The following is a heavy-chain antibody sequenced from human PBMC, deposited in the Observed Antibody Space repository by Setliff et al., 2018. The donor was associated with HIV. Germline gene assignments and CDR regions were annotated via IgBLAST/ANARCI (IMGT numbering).Heavy chain of an antibody. CDR2: INVDGSSI. D-gene: IGHD6-6*01. J-gene: IGHJ4*02. Sequence: LSLSCVGSGFVFSDHSLHWVRQVPGQGLVWVSRINVDGSSISYADSVKGRFTISRDNAKNTLFLQVNSLRAEDTAVYYCARLPQDVRSSIDFWGQGTLVTVSS. CDR1: GFVFSDHS. V-gene: IGHV3-74*01. CDR3: ARLPQDVRSSIDF.